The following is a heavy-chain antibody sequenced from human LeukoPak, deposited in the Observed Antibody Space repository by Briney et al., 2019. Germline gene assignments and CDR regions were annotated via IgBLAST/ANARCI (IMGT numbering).Heavy chain of an antibody. V-gene: IGHV4-34*01. J-gene: IGHJ6*03. Sequence: SETLSLTCAVYGGSFSGYYWSWIRQPPGKGLEWIGEINHSGSTNYNPSLKSRVTISVDTSKNQFSLKLSSVTAADTAVYYCARGRYCSSTSCHIYYYYYYMDVWGKGPRSPSP. CDR1: GGSFSGYY. CDR3: ARGRYCSSTSCHIYYYYYYMDV. D-gene: IGHD2-2*01. CDR2: INHSGST.